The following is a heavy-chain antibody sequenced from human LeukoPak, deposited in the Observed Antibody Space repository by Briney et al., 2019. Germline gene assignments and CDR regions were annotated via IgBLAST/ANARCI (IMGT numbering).Heavy chain of an antibody. CDR1: GDSISSYY. Sequence: PSETLSLTCTVSGDSISSYYWNWIRQPAEKGLEWIGRIYTSGTTNYNPSLKSRVTISVDTSKNQFSLKLSSVTAADTAVYYCARGAYDFWSGSPPDYWGQGTLVTVSS. D-gene: IGHD3-3*01. J-gene: IGHJ4*02. CDR2: IYTSGTT. V-gene: IGHV4-4*07. CDR3: ARGAYDFWSGSPPDY.